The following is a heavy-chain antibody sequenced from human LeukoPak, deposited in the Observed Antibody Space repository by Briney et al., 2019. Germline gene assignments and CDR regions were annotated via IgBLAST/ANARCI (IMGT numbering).Heavy chain of an antibody. J-gene: IGHJ4*02. Sequence: GGSLRLSCAASGFTFSSYEMNWVRQAPGKGLEWVSYISSSGSTIYYADSVKGRFTISRDNAKNSLYLQMNSLRAGDTAVYYCAREYYDYYGSGSKDYWGQGTLVTVSS. CDR1: GFTFSSYE. D-gene: IGHD3-10*01. CDR3: AREYYDYYGSGSKDY. V-gene: IGHV3-48*03. CDR2: ISSSGSTI.